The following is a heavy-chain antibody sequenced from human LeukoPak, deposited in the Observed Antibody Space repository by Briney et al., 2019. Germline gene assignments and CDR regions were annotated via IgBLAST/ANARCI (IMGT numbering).Heavy chain of an antibody. CDR1: GFTVSSNY. Sequence: GGSLRLSCAASGFTVSSNYMSWVRQAPGKGLEWVSVIYSGGSTYYADSVKGRSTISRDNSKNTLYLQMNSLRAEDTAVYYCAREKYYYDSSGYYYLYYFDYWGQGTLVTVSS. D-gene: IGHD3-22*01. CDR2: IYSGGST. CDR3: AREKYYYDSSGYYYLYYFDY. V-gene: IGHV3-53*01. J-gene: IGHJ4*02.